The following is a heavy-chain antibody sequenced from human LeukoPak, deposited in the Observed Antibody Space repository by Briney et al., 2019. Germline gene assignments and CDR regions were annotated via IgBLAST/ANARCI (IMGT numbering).Heavy chain of an antibody. D-gene: IGHD3-10*01. CDR2: IWYDGSNK. J-gene: IGHJ4*02. V-gene: IGHV3-33*01. Sequence: PGGSLRLSCAASGFTFSSYGMHWVRQAPGKGLEWVAVIWYDGSNKYYADSVKGRFTISRDNSKNTLYLQMNSLRAEDTAVYYCARDRRYGSGSGTFDYWGQGTLVTASS. CDR1: GFTFSSYG. CDR3: ARDRRYGSGSGTFDY.